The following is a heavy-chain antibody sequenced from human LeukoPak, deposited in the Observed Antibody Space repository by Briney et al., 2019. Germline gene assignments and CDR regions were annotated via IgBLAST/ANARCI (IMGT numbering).Heavy chain of an antibody. CDR1: GGSISSYY. J-gene: IGHJ6*02. CDR3: ARDISPLDFWSGYYYVMDV. CDR2: IYYSGST. D-gene: IGHD3-3*01. V-gene: IGHV4-59*01. Sequence: SETLSLTCTVSGGSISSYYWSWIRQPPGKGLEWIGYIYYSGSTNYNPSFKSRVTISVDTSKNQFSLKLSSVTAADTAVYYCARDISPLDFWSGYYYVMDVWGQGTTVTVSS.